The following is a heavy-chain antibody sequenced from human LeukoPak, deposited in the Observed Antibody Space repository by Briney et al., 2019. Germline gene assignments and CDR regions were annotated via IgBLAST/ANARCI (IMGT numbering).Heavy chain of an antibody. Sequence: SSETLSLTCTVSGGSISSYYWSWIRQPPGKGLEWIGSIYYSGSTYYNPSLKSRVTISVDTSKNQFSLKLSSVTAADTAVYYCARGQETTVNHYNWFDPWGQGTLVTVSS. CDR3: ARGQETTVNHYNWFDP. J-gene: IGHJ5*02. CDR2: IYYSGST. D-gene: IGHD4-17*01. V-gene: IGHV4-59*12. CDR1: GGSISSYY.